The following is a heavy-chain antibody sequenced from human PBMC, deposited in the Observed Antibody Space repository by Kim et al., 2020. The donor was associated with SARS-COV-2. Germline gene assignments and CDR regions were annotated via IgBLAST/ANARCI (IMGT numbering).Heavy chain of an antibody. V-gene: IGHV3-23*01. Sequence: SVKGRYNISRDNSKNTLYLQMNSLRAEDTAVYYCAKAEVYSGYDLSFDYWGQGALVTVSS. J-gene: IGHJ4*02. CDR3: AKAEVYSGYDLSFDY. D-gene: IGHD5-12*01.